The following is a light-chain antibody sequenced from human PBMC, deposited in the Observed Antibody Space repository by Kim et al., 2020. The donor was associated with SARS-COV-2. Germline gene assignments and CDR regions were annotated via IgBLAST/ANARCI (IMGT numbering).Light chain of an antibody. CDR2: AAS. V-gene: IGKV1-27*01. CDR3: KNYNGAPLT. J-gene: IGKJ4*01. CDR1: QGISNY. Sequence: ASVGDRVTITCRASQGISNYLAWYQQKPGKVPKFLIYAASTLLSGVPTRFSGSGYGTDFSLTISSLQPEDVATYYCKNYNGAPLTFGGGTKVDIK.